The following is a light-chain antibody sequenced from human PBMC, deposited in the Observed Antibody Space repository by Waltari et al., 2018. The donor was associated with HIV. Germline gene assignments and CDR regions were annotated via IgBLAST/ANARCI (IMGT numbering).Light chain of an antibody. V-gene: IGKV3-15*01. CDR2: GAS. CDR1: QSVSSN. CDR3: QQYNNWPET. J-gene: IGKJ1*01. Sequence: EKVMTQSPATLSVSPGERAPLSCRASQSVSSNLAWYQQRPGQAPRLLIYGASTRATGIPARFSGSGSGTEFTLTISSLQSEDFAVYYCQQYNNWPETFGQGTKVEI.